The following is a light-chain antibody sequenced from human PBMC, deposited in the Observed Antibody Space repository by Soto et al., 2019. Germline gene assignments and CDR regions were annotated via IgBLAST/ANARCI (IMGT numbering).Light chain of an antibody. CDR3: QESYTTPLT. J-gene: IGKJ4*01. V-gene: IGKV1-39*01. CDR1: ESINTY. CDR2: AAS. Sequence: DTQMTQSPSSFSASVGERVTITCRPSESINTYLNCYQHKPGQAPNLVIYAASSLQSGVPSRFSGSGSGTHFTLTINNQQPEDFATYYCQESYTTPLTFGGGTKVEIK.